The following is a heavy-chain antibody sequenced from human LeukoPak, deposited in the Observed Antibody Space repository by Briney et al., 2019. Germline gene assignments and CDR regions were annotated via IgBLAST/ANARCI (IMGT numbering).Heavy chain of an antibody. CDR3: AKVYYYYYGMDV. CDR2: ISWNSGSI. Sequence: GGSLRLSCAASGFTFSSYAMHWVRQAPGKGLEWVSGISWNSGSIGYADSVKGRFTISRDNAKNSLYLQMNSLRAEDTALYYCAKVYYYYYGMDVWGQGTTVTVSS. J-gene: IGHJ6*02. CDR1: GFTFSSYA. V-gene: IGHV3-9*01.